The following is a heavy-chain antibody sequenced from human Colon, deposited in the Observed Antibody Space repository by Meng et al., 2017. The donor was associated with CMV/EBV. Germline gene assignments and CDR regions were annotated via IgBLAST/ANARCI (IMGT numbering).Heavy chain of an antibody. CDR3: ARDLSTAMVNEAFDY. J-gene: IGHJ4*02. CDR1: GFTFSSYA. CDR2: ISYDGSNK. Sequence: GGSLRLSCAASGFTFSSYAMHWVRPAPGKGLEWVAVISYDGSNKYYADSVKGRFTISRDNSKNTLYLQMNSLRAEDTAVYYCARDLSTAMVNEAFDYWGQGTLVTVSS. D-gene: IGHD5-18*01. V-gene: IGHV3-30-3*01.